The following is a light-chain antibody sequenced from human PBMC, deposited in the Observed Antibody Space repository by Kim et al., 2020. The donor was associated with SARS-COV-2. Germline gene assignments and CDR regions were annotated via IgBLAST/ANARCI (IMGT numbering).Light chain of an antibody. CDR1: QGIRND. V-gene: IGKV1-6*01. CDR3: LQDYAYPRT. CDR2: GAS. Sequence: ASVGDRVTVTCRASQGIRNDLAWYQQRPGIAPKLLIYGASSLQSGVPSRFSGSGSGTDFTPTISSLQPEDFATYYCLQDYAYPRTFGQGTKVDIK. J-gene: IGKJ1*01.